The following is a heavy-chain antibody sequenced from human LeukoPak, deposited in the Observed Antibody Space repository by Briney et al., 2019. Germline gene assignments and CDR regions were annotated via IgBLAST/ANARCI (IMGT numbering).Heavy chain of an antibody. CDR1: GGSISSGGYY. CDR2: IYYSGST. V-gene: IGHV4-31*03. J-gene: IGHJ2*01. Sequence: SETLSLTCTVSGGSISSGGYYWSWIRQHPGKGLEWIGYIYYSGSTYYNPSLKSRVTISVDTSKNQFSLKLSSVTAADTTVYYCARPPGWGSGYFDLWGRGTLVTVSP. CDR3: ARPPGWGSGYFDL. D-gene: IGHD2-21*01.